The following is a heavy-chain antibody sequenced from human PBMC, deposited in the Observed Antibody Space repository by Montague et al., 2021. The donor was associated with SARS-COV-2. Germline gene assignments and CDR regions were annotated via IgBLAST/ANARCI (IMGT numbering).Heavy chain of an antibody. V-gene: IGHV1-18*04. CDR1: GYTFTSYG. J-gene: IGHJ6*02. D-gene: IGHD5-12*01. CDR2: ISAYNGNT. CDR3: ARDGYWRGSGYGGYYYYYYGMDV. Sequence: SFKVSFKASGYTFTSYGISWVRQAPGQGLEWMGWISAYNGNTNYAQKLQGRVTMTTDTSTSTAYMELRSLRSDDTAVYYCARDGYWRGSGYGGYYYYYYGMDVWGQGTTVTVSS.